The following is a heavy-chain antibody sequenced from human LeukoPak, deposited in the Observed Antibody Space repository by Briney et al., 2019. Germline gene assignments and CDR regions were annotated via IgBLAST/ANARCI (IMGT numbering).Heavy chain of an antibody. D-gene: IGHD3-10*01. CDR1: GFTFSNYG. Sequence: GGSLRLSCAASGFTFSNYGMHWVRQAPGKGLEWVANIKQDGSEKYSVDSVKGRFTISRDNAKNSLYLQMNSLRAEDTAVYYCAREVRFRAYFDLWGRGTLVTVSS. V-gene: IGHV3-7*01. J-gene: IGHJ2*01. CDR2: IKQDGSEK. CDR3: AREVRFRAYFDL.